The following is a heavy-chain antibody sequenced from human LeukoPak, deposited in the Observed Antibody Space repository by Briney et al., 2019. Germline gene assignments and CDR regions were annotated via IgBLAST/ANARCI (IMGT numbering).Heavy chain of an antibody. J-gene: IGHJ5*02. Sequence: ETSETLSLTCTVSGDSVSSGSYDWSWIRQPPGKGLEWIGYIYYSGSTNYNPSLKSRVKISVDTSKNQFSLKLSSVTTADTAVYYCARRVVAATNWFDPWGQGTLVTVSS. CDR3: ARRVVAATNWFDP. CDR2: IYYSGST. V-gene: IGHV4-61*01. CDR1: GDSVSSGSYD. D-gene: IGHD2-15*01.